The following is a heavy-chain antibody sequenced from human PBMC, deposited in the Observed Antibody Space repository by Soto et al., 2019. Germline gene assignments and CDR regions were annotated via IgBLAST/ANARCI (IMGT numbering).Heavy chain of an antibody. V-gene: IGHV3-30*04. CDR3: ARDLSGYGYDY. Sequence: QVQLVESGGGVVQPGRSLKLSCADSGFTFSSYAMHWVRQAPGKGLEWVAIISYDGSIKYYADSVKGRFTISRDNSKNTLYLQMNSLRAEDTAVDYCARDLSGYGYDYWGQGTLVTVSS. CDR1: GFTFSSYA. CDR2: ISYDGSIK. D-gene: IGHD5-18*01. J-gene: IGHJ4*02.